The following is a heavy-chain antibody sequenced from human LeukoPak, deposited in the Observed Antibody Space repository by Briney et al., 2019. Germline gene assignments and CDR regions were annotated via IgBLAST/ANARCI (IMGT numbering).Heavy chain of an antibody. CDR3: ARGTTIPAASGDY. CDR2: IYYSGST. D-gene: IGHD2-2*01. V-gene: IGHV4-39*07. Sequence: SETLSLTCTVSGGSISSSSYYWSWIRQPPGKGLEWIGSIYYSGSTYYNPSLKSRVTISVDTSKNQFSLKLSSVTAADTAVYYCARGTTIPAASGDYWGQGTLVTVSS. J-gene: IGHJ4*02. CDR1: GGSISSSSYY.